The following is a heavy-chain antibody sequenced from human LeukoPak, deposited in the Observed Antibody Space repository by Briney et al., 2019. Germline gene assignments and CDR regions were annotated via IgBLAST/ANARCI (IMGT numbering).Heavy chain of an antibody. Sequence: GGSLRLSCAASGFTFSSYSMNWVRQAPGKGLEWVSSISSSSSYIYYADSVKGRFTISRDNAKNSLYLQMNSLRAEDTAVYYCAREGGYGSGSYYGGFDYWGQGTLVTVSS. CDR3: AREGGYGSGSYYGGFDY. V-gene: IGHV3-21*01. D-gene: IGHD3-10*01. J-gene: IGHJ4*02. CDR2: ISSSSSYI. CDR1: GFTFSSYS.